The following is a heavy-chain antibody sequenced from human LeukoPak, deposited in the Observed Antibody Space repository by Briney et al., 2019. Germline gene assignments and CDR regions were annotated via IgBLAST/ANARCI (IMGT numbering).Heavy chain of an antibody. CDR3: AKVLWDIVVVVAAQNWFDP. D-gene: IGHD2-15*01. CDR2: ISVSGETT. J-gene: IGHJ5*02. V-gene: IGHV3-23*01. Sequence: GGSLRLSCAASGFTFSNYAMTWVRQAPGKGLEWVSAISVSGETTFYADSVKGRFTISRDNSKNTLYLQMNSLRAEDTAVYYCAKVLWDIVVVVAAQNWFDPWGQGTLVTVSS. CDR1: GFTFSNYA.